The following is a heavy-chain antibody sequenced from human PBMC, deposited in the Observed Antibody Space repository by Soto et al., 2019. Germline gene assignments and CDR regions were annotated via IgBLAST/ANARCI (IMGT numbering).Heavy chain of an antibody. V-gene: IGHV4-38-2*02. CDR1: GYSISSGYY. D-gene: IGHD6-19*01. CDR2: SYHRGST. CDR3: ARELRIAVAGYNWFDP. J-gene: IGHJ5*02. Sequence: QVQLQESGPGLVKPSETLSLTCAVSGYSISSGYYWGWIRQPPGKGLEWIGRSYHRGSTYYNPSLKSRVTISVDTSKNQFSLKLSSVTAADTAVYYFARELRIAVAGYNWFDPWGQGTLVTVSS.